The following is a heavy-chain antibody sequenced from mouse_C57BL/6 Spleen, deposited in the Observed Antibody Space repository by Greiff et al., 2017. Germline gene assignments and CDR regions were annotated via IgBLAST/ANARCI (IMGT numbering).Heavy chain of an antibody. Sequence: EVKLVESEGGLVQPGSSMKLSCTASGFTFSDYYMAWVRQVPEKGLEWVANINYDGSSTYYLDSLKSRFIISRDNAKNILYLQMSSLKSEDTATYYCARDQSGDYAMDYWGQGTSVTVSS. CDR2: INYDGSST. J-gene: IGHJ4*01. CDR1: GFTFSDYY. CDR3: ARDQSGDYAMDY. V-gene: IGHV5-16*01. D-gene: IGHD1-3*01.